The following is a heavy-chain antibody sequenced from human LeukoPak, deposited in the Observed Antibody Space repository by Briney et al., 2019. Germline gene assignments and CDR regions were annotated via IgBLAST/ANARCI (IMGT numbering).Heavy chain of an antibody. CDR2: IYYSGST. Sequence: SETLSLTCTVSGGSISSSSYYWSWIRQHPGKGLEWIGYIYYSGSTYYNPSLKSRVTISVDTSKNQFSLKLSSVTAADTAVYYCARDLSCSSTGCPEHNWFDPWGQGTLVTVSS. V-gene: IGHV4-31*03. CDR3: ARDLSCSSTGCPEHNWFDP. D-gene: IGHD2-2*01. CDR1: GGSISSSSYY. J-gene: IGHJ5*02.